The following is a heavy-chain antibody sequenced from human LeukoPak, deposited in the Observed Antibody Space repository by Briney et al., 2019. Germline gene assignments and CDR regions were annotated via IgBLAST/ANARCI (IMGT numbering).Heavy chain of an antibody. CDR1: GYTFTSYG. Sequence: ASVTVSCKASGYTFTSYGISWVRQAPGQGLEWMGWISAYNGNTNYAQKLQGRVTMTTDTSTSTAYMELRSLRSDDTAVCYCARDGEWIFGVAGGSNWFDPWGQGTLVTVSS. D-gene: IGHD3-3*01. CDR3: ARDGEWIFGVAGGSNWFDP. V-gene: IGHV1-18*01. J-gene: IGHJ5*02. CDR2: ISAYNGNT.